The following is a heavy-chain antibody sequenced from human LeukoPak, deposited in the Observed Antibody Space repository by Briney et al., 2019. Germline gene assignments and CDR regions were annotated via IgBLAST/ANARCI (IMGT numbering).Heavy chain of an antibody. CDR3: ARDSRPNYGGNSYYFDY. CDR1: GYTFTSYY. J-gene: IGHJ4*02. V-gene: IGHV1-46*01. D-gene: IGHD4-23*01. Sequence: ASVKVSCKASGYTFTSYYMHWVRQAPGQGLEWMGIINPSGGSTSYAQKFQGRVTMTRDMSTSTVYMELSSLRSEDTAVYYCARDSRPNYGGNSYYFDYWGQGTLVTVSS. CDR2: INPSGGST.